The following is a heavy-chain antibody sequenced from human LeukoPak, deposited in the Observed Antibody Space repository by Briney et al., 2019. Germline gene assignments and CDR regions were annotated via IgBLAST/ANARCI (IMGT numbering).Heavy chain of an antibody. D-gene: IGHD2-2*01. Sequence: PSETLSLTCTVSGGSISSYYWSWIRQPAGKGLEWIGRIYTSGSTNYNPSLKSRVTMSVDTSKNQFSLKLSSVTAADTAVYYCARGCSSTSCFNPWAFDIWGQGTMVTVSS. J-gene: IGHJ3*02. CDR1: GGSISSYY. CDR2: IYTSGST. CDR3: ARGCSSTSCFNPWAFDI. V-gene: IGHV4-4*07.